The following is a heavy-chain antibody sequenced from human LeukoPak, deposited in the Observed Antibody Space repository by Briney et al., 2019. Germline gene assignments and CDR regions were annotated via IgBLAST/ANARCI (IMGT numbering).Heavy chain of an antibody. CDR1: GFTFTSYW. J-gene: IGHJ4*02. CDR2: IKQDGSEK. Sequence: GGSLRLSCAASGFTFTSYWMTWVRQAPGKGLEWVAHIKQDGSEKYYVDSVKGRFTISRDNAKNSLYLQMYSLRAEDTAVYYCARVRHYYDSSGYSYYFDYWGQGTLVTVSS. D-gene: IGHD3-22*01. V-gene: IGHV3-7*01. CDR3: ARVRHYYDSSGYSYYFDY.